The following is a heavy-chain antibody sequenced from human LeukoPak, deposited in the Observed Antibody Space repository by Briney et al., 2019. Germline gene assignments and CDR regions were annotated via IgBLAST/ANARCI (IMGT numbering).Heavy chain of an antibody. Sequence: PGGSLRLSCAASGFTFSSYSMNWVRQAPGKGLEWVSSISSSSSYIYYADSVKGRFTISRDNAKNSLYLQMNSPRAEDTAVYYCARDLGYCGGDCYAFDYWGQGTLVTVSS. CDR2: ISSSSSYI. J-gene: IGHJ4*02. CDR1: GFTFSSYS. V-gene: IGHV3-21*01. D-gene: IGHD2-21*02. CDR3: ARDLGYCGGDCYAFDY.